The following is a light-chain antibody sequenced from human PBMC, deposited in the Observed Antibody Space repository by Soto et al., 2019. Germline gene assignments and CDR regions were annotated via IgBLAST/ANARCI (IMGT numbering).Light chain of an antibody. CDR1: SSDVGGYNY. V-gene: IGLV2-14*01. J-gene: IGLJ3*02. CDR3: SSDTSTSTWV. Sequence: QSALTQPASVSGSPGQSITISCTGTSSDVGGYNYVSWFQHYPGKAPRLMIYDVYNRPSGVSNRFSGSKSGNTASLTISGLQAEDEADYYCSSDTSTSTWVFGGGTKVTVL. CDR2: DVY.